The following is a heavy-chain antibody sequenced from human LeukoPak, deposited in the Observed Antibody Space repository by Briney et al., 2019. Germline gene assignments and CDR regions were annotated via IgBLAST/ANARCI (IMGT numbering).Heavy chain of an antibody. D-gene: IGHD5-24*01. V-gene: IGHV4-59*01. CDR2: IYYSGST. Sequence: SETLSLTCTVSGGSISSYYWSWIRQPPGKGLEGIGYIYYSGSTKYNPPLKSRVTISVDTSKNQFSLKLSSVTAADTAVYYCARDMGDGLGYWGQGTLVTVSS. CDR3: ARDMGDGLGY. J-gene: IGHJ4*02. CDR1: GGSISSYY.